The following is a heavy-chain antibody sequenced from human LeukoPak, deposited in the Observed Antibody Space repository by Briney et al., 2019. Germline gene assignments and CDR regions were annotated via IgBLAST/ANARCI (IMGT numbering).Heavy chain of an antibody. J-gene: IGHJ4*02. Sequence: GGSLRLSCAASGFTFSSYGMHWVRQAPGKGLEWVAIISYDESNKYYADSVQGRFTISRDNSKNTLYLQMNSLRTEDTAVYYCARDKDYYDSSGDFDYWGQGTLVTVSS. CDR3: ARDKDYYDSSGDFDY. V-gene: IGHV3-30*03. CDR2: ISYDESNK. D-gene: IGHD3-22*01. CDR1: GFTFSSYG.